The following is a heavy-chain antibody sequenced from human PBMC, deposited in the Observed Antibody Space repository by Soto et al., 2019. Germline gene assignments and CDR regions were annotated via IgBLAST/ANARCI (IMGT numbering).Heavy chain of an antibody. Sequence: GGSLRLSCPVSGFTFSDYSRHWVRQAPGKGLECVPSISSQGGSTYYADSVRDRFVVTRDRSNTLYLQLSSLRVEDTAVYYCAKPGRWPQTAATFDVWGHGTLVTVSS. V-gene: IGHV3-64D*06. D-gene: IGHD2-15*01. CDR2: ISSQGGST. CDR1: GFTFSDYS. CDR3: AKPGRWPQTAATFDV. J-gene: IGHJ3*01.